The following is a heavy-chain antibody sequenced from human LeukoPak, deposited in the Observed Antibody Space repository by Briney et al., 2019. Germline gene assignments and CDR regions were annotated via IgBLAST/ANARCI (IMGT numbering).Heavy chain of an antibody. J-gene: IGHJ5*02. CDR2: IYYSGST. V-gene: IGHV4-39*01. CDR1: GGSISSSSYY. D-gene: IGHD4/OR15-4a*01. Sequence: PSETLSLTCTVSGGSISSSSYYWGWIRQPPGKGLEWIGSIYYSGSTYYNPSLKSRVTISVDTSKNQFSLKLSSVTAADTAVYYCARHMVARNHWFDPWGQGTLVTVSS. CDR3: ARHMVARNHWFDP.